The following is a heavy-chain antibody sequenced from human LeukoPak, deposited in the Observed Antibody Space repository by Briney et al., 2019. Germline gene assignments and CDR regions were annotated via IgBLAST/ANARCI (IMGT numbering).Heavy chain of an antibody. J-gene: IGHJ3*02. CDR3: AKDRSGSGWYLDAFDI. D-gene: IGHD6-19*01. CDR2: ISGSGGST. Sequence: GGSLRLSCAASGFTFSSYAMSWVRQAPGKGLEWVSAISGSGGSTYYADSVKGRFTIPRDNSKNTLYLQMNSLRAEDTAVYYCAKDRSGSGWYLDAFDIWGQGTMVTVSS. CDR1: GFTFSSYA. V-gene: IGHV3-23*01.